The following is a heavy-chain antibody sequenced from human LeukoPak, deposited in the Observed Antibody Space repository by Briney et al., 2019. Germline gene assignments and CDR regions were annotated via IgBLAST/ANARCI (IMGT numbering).Heavy chain of an antibody. V-gene: IGHV4-39*07. CDR3: ARARSGKWGFDY. J-gene: IGHJ4*02. CDR1: GGSISSSSYY. CDR2: INYSGST. D-gene: IGHD1-26*01. Sequence: PSETLSLTCTVSGGSISSSSYYWGWIRQPPGKGLEWIGSINYSGSTYYNPSLKSRVTMSVDTSKNQFSLNLNSVTAADTAVYYCARARSGKWGFDYWGQGTLVTVSS.